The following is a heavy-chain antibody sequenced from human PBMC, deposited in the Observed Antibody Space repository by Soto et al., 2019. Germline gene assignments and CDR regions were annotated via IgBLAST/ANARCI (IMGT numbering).Heavy chain of an antibody. D-gene: IGHD1-26*01. J-gene: IGHJ6*02. CDR1: GFTFSSYW. CDR2: INSDGSST. CDR3: AGGGSHYYHYYRLDV. V-gene: IGHV3-74*01. Sequence: GGSLRLSCAASGFTFSSYWMHWVHQAPGKGLVWASRINSDGSSTSYADSVKGRFTISRDNAKNTLYLQMNSLRAEDTAVYYCAGGGSHYYHYYRLDVWGQGTTVTVSS.